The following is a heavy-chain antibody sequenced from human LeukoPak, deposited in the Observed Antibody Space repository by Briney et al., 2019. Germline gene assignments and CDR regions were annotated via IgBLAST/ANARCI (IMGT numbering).Heavy chain of an antibody. V-gene: IGHV1-58*01. CDR3: AADHLHYDSSGSKEN. CDR2: IVVGSGNT. CDR1: GFTFTSSA. D-gene: IGHD3-22*01. J-gene: IGHJ4*02. Sequence: SVKVSCKASGFTFTSSAVQWVRQARGQRLEWIGWIVVGSGNTNYAQKFQERVTITRDMSTGTAYMELSSLRSEDTAVYYCAADHLHYDSSGSKENWGQGTLVTVSS.